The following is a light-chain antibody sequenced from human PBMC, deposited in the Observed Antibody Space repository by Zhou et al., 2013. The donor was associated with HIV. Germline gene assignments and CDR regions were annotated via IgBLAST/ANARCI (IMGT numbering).Light chain of an antibody. CDR1: QSISSY. J-gene: IGKJ2*01. V-gene: IGKV1-39*01. Sequence: DIQMTQSPSSLSASVGDRVTITCRASQSISSYLNWYQHRPGKAPKLLICAASSLQSGVPSRFSGSGSGTDFTLAISSLQPEDFATYYCQQSYSSPYTFGLGTNLEIK. CDR3: QQSYSSPYT. CDR2: AAS.